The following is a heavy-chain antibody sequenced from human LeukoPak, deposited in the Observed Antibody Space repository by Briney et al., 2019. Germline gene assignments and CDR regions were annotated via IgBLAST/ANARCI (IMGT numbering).Heavy chain of an antibody. Sequence: GGTLRLSCAASGFTFSIYGMSWVRQAPGKGLEWVSPISDSGGTTYYADSVKGRFTISRDNAKNSLYLQMNSLRAEDTAVYYCARVPAGYGYGPWEWDYYQYMDVWGTGTTVTVSS. D-gene: IGHD5-18*01. CDR3: ARVPAGYGYGPWEWDYYQYMDV. CDR1: GFTFSIYG. CDR2: ISDSGGTT. J-gene: IGHJ6*03. V-gene: IGHV3-23*01.